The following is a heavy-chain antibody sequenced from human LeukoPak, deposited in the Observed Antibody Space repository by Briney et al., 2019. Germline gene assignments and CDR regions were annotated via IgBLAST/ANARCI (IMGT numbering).Heavy chain of an antibody. V-gene: IGHV4-38-2*01. CDR1: GFSLSRGYY. Sequence: SETLSLTCAVSGFSLSRGYYWGLIRPPPRKGLGWTGSIYHSGSTYYNPSLKSRVTISVDTSKNQFSLKLSSVTAADTAVYYCARGGAATGNFDYWGQGTLVTVSS. J-gene: IGHJ4*02. D-gene: IGHD2-15*01. CDR3: ARGGAATGNFDY. CDR2: IYHSGST.